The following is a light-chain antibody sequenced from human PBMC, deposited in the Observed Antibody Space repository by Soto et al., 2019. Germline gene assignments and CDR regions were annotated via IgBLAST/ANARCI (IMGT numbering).Light chain of an antibody. CDR3: SSYRSIGSLV. Sequence: QSALTQPASVSGSPGQSITISCTGTSSDVGGYKYVSWYQQHPGKAPKVMIYEVSNRPSGVSNRFSGSKSGNTASLTISGLQPEDEGDYYCSSYRSIGSLVFGTGTKVTVL. V-gene: IGLV2-14*01. CDR1: SSDVGGYKY. CDR2: EVS. J-gene: IGLJ1*01.